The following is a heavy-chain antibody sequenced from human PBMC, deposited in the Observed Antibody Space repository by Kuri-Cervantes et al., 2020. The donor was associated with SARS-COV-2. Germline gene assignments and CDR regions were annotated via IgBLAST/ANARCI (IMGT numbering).Heavy chain of an antibody. CDR1: GFTFSRYH. Sequence: GESLKISCAASGFTFSRYHMHWVRQAPGKGLEWVTVIWNDGSNKYYADSVKGRFTISRDNSKNTLYLQMNSLRAEDTAVYYCTRDQRSGNMDVWGQGTTVTVSS. V-gene: IGHV3-33*01. CDR2: IWNDGSNK. D-gene: IGHD6-25*01. CDR3: TRDQRSGNMDV. J-gene: IGHJ6*02.